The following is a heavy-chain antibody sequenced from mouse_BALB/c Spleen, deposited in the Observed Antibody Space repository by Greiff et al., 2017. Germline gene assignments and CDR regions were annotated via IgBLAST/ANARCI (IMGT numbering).Heavy chain of an antibody. V-gene: IGHV3-6*02. Sequence: DVHLVESGPGLVKPSQSLSLTCSVTGYSITSGYYWNWIRQFPGNKLEWMGYISYDGSNNYNPSLKNRISITRDTSKNQFFLKLNSVTTEDTATYYCARPRAYGNSDFDVWGAGTTVTVSS. CDR2: ISYDGSN. J-gene: IGHJ1*01. CDR3: ARPRAYGNSDFDV. D-gene: IGHD2-1*01. CDR1: GYSITSGYY.